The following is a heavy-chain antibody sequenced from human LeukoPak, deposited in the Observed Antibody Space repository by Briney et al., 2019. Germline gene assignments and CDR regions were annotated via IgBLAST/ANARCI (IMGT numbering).Heavy chain of an antibody. CDR2: VKGDGRTT. V-gene: IGHV3-74*01. J-gene: IGHJ4*02. Sequence: GGSLRLSCAASGLTFSDFWMHWVRQPPGKGLVWVALVKGDGRTTIYADSVKGRFTISRDNAKNTLYLQMNSLRADDSGVYHCATGHSYGYDYWGQGVLVTVSS. CDR3: ATGHSYGYDY. CDR1: GLTFSDFW. D-gene: IGHD5-18*01.